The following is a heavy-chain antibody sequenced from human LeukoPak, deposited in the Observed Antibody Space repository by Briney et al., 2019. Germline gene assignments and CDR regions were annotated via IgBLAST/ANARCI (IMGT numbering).Heavy chain of an antibody. J-gene: IGHJ4*02. Sequence: PGGSLRLSCAASRFTFSTYSMNWVRQAPGKGLEWVSSISSSSTYKHYADSVKGRFTISRDNAKNSLHLQMNSLRAEDTAVYYCAKTPGDCTGGTCYSFDYWGQGSLVTVSS. V-gene: IGHV3-21*01. CDR1: RFTFSTYS. D-gene: IGHD2-15*01. CDR2: ISSSSTYK. CDR3: AKTPGDCTGGTCYSFDY.